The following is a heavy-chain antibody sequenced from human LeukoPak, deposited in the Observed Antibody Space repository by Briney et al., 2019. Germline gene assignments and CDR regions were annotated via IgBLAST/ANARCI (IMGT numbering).Heavy chain of an antibody. J-gene: IGHJ4*02. CDR1: GFTFSSYT. CDR3: AREGPRGNSQFDY. V-gene: IGHV3-33*08. D-gene: IGHD2/OR15-2a*01. CDR2: IWYDGSNK. Sequence: GGPLRLSCAASGFTFSSYTMSGVRKAPGKGLEWVALIWYDGSNKYYADSVKGRLTISRDNSKNTLYLQMNSLRAEDTAVYYCAREGPRGNSQFDYWGQGTLVTVSS.